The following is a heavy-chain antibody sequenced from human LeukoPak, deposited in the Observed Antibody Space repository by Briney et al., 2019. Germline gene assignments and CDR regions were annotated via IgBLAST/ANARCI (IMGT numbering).Heavy chain of an antibody. CDR3: ARDPAAPPYDAFDI. Sequence: GGSLRLSCAASGFTFSSYGMHWVRQAPGKGLEWVAVISYDGSIEYYAGSVKGRFTISRDNSKNTLYLQMNSLRAADTAVYYCARDPAAPPYDAFDIWGQGTMVTVSS. CDR2: ISYDGSIE. V-gene: IGHV3-30*03. J-gene: IGHJ3*02. CDR1: GFTFSSYG. D-gene: IGHD6-13*01.